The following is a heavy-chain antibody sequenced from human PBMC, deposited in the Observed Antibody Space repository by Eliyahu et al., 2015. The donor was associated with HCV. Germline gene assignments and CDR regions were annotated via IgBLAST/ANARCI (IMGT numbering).Heavy chain of an antibody. Sequence: QVQLQQWGAGLLKPSETLSLTCVVYGGSFSAYCWNWXRQTPGRGLEWIGATDYRGNTNYNPSLKSRVTMSTDSSKKEFSLRLSSVTAADTAIYYCAGAHSRRSEELVSDYWGQGALVTVSS. V-gene: IGHV4-34*02. J-gene: IGHJ4*02. D-gene: IGHD3-10*01. CDR3: AGAHSRRSEELVSDY. CDR2: TDYRGNT. CDR1: GGSFSAYC.